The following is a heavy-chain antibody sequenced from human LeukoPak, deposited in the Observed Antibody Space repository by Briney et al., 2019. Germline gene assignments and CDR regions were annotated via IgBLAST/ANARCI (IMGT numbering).Heavy chain of an antibody. CDR1: GGSISSYC. V-gene: IGHV4-4*07. CDR2: IYTSGST. CDR3: ARDGSPSGSYYDVYYFDY. Sequence: SETLSLTCTVSGGSISSYCWSWIRQPAGKGLEWIGRIYTSGSTNYNPSLKSRVTMSVDTSKNQFSLKPSSVTAADTAVYYCARDGSPSGSYYDVYYFDYWGQGTLVTVSS. J-gene: IGHJ4*02. D-gene: IGHD1-26*01.